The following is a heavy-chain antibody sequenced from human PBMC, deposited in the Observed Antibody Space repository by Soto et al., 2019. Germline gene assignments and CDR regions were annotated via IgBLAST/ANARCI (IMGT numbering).Heavy chain of an antibody. CDR3: ARDEGVTMVRGVIYYYYYMDV. D-gene: IGHD3-10*01. V-gene: IGHV3-11*01. CDR2: ISSSGSTI. J-gene: IGHJ6*03. Sequence: ESGGGLVKPGGSLRLSCAASGFTFSDYYMSWIRQAPGKGLEWVSYISSSGSTIYYADSVKGRFTISRDNAKNSLYLQMNSLRAEDTAVYYCARDEGVTMVRGVIYYYYYMDVWGKGTTVTVSS. CDR1: GFTFSDYY.